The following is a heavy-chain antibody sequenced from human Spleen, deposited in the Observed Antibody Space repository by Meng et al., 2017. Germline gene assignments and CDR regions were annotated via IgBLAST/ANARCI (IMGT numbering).Heavy chain of an antibody. Sequence: QRQLRQWGAVLLKPSETLSLTCVVSGGSFSDYYWSWIRQPPGKGLEWIGEINHSGSTNYNPSLEGRATISVDTSQNTLSLKLSSVTAADSAVYYCARGPTTMAHDFDYWGQGTLVTVSS. D-gene: IGHD4-11*01. V-gene: IGHV4-34*01. J-gene: IGHJ4*02. CDR1: GGSFSDYY. CDR2: INHSGST. CDR3: ARGPTTMAHDFDY.